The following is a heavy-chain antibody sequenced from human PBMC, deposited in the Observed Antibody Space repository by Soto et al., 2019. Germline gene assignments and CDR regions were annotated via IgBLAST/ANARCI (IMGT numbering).Heavy chain of an antibody. CDR1: EVTFSSYA. CDR2: ISGSADST. J-gene: IGHJ4*02. D-gene: IGHD3-10*01. Sequence: GGSVRVSCAAYEVTFSSYAMSWVRQAPGKGLEWVSAISGSADSTYYGDYVKGRFTIYTDNTKKTLYLQMNSLRAQDTAIYYCAKVPKFAVLFTVHXWGQGTLFTLSX. V-gene: IGHV3-23*01. CDR3: AKVPKFAVLFTVHX.